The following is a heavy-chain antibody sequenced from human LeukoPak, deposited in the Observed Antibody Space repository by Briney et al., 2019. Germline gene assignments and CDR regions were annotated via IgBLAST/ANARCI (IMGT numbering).Heavy chain of an antibody. CDR1: GVSISSSNSY. Sequence: SETLSLTCTVSGVSISSSNSYWGGILQPPGEGLEWIGSIYYSGNAYYNASLKSQVSISIDTSKNQFSLRLTSVTAADTAVYYCARQTGSGLFILPGGQGTLVTVSS. J-gene: IGHJ4*02. CDR3: ARQTGSGLFILP. V-gene: IGHV4-39*01. CDR2: IYYSGNA. D-gene: IGHD3/OR15-3a*01.